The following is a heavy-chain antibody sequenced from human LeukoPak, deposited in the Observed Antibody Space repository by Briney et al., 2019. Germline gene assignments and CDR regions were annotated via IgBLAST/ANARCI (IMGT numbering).Heavy chain of an antibody. J-gene: IGHJ4*02. CDR2: IRYDGSNK. CDR1: GFTFSSYG. D-gene: IGHD6-19*01. V-gene: IGHV3-30*02. Sequence: GGSLRLSCAASGFTFSSYGMHWVRQAPGKGLEWVAFIRYDGSNKYYADSVKGRFTISRDNSKNTLYLQMNSLRAEDTAVYYCAKDPGWYSSGWFYWGQGTLVTVSS. CDR3: AKDPGWYSSGWFY.